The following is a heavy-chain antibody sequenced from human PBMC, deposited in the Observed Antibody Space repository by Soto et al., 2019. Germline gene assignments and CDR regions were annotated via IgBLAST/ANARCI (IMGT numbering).Heavy chain of an antibody. Sequence: QVQLVQSGAEVKKPGASVKVSCKASGYTFTGYYMHWVRQAPGQGLEWMGWINPNSGGTNYAQKLQGRGTMARDTSISTAYMQLSRLRSDDTAVYYGARALTYYYYYGMDVWGQGTTVTGSS. CDR3: ARALTYYYYYGMDV. CDR1: GYTFTGYY. CDR2: INPNSGGT. J-gene: IGHJ6*02. V-gene: IGHV1-2*02.